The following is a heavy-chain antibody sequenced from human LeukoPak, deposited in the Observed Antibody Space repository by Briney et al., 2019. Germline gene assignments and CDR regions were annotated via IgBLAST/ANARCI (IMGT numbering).Heavy chain of an antibody. Sequence: GASVKVSCKASGYTFTSYDINWVRQATGQGLEWMGWMNPNSGNTGYAQKFQGRVTMTRNTSISTACMELSSLRSEDTAVYYCARGVTMVRGVPVGYWGQGTLVTVSS. D-gene: IGHD3-10*01. CDR3: ARGVTMVRGVPVGY. V-gene: IGHV1-8*01. J-gene: IGHJ4*02. CDR2: MNPNSGNT. CDR1: GYTFTSYD.